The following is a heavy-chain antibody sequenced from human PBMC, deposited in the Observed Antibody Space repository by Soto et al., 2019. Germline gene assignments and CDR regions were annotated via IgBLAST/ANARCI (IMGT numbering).Heavy chain of an antibody. CDR3: AVSLVQHRTYYFDY. CDR1: GGSISSGGYS. J-gene: IGHJ4*02. D-gene: IGHD2-8*02. CDR2: IYHSGST. V-gene: IGHV4-30-2*01. Sequence: PSETLSLTCAVSGGSISSGGYSWSWIRQPPGKGLEWIGYIYHSGSTYYNPSLKSRVTISVDRSKNQFSLKLSSVTAADTAVYYCAVSLVQHRTYYFDYWGQGTLVTVSS.